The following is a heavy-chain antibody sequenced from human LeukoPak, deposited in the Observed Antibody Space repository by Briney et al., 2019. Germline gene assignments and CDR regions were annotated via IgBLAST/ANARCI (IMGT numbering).Heavy chain of an antibody. CDR3: TVVNYGSGSYPLGY. Sequence: GGSPRLSCAASGFTFSHAWMSWVRQAPGKGLEWVGRIKNKPDGGTTDYAAPVQGRFTISRDDSKNTLYLQMNSLKAEDTAVYYCTVVNYGSGSYPLGYWGQGTLVTVSS. V-gene: IGHV3-15*01. CDR1: GFTFSHAW. D-gene: IGHD3-10*01. CDR2: IKNKPDGGTT. J-gene: IGHJ4*02.